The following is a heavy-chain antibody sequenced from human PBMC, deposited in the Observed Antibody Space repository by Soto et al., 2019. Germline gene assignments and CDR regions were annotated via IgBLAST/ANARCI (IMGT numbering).Heavy chain of an antibody. J-gene: IGHJ6*02. CDR2: TYYKSKWNN. CDR3: TGITWFRGMDV. D-gene: IGHD3-10*01. V-gene: IGHV6-1*01. CDR1: GDSVSSNSAG. Sequence: SQTLSLTCAISGDSVSSNSAGWNWIRQSPSRGLEWLGRTYYKSKWNNDYALSVRSRITINPDTSKNQFSLHLYSVTPEDTAVYYCTGITWFRGMDVWGQGTPVTVSS.